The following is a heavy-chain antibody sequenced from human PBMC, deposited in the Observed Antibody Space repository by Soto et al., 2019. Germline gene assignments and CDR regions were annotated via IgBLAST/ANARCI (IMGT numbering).Heavy chain of an antibody. CDR3: MDV. V-gene: IGHV3-74*01. J-gene: IGHJ6*02. CDR2: IIGDETLT. CDR1: GFTFSRYW. Sequence: GGSLRLSCAASGFTFSRYWMHWVRQVPGKGLVWVSRIIGDETLTDYADFVKGRFTISRDNAKNTLYLQMNSLTVEDTAIYYGMDVWGQGTTVTVSS.